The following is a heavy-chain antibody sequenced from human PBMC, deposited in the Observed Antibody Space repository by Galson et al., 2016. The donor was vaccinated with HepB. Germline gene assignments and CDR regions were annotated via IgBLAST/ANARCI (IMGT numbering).Heavy chain of an antibody. J-gene: IGHJ3*02. D-gene: IGHD6-6*01. CDR2: IFTYGST. CDR1: GASVSSGGYH. CDR3: ATRISPRPFDI. Sequence: LSLTCSVSGASVSSGGYHWTWIRQSAGKGLEWVGRIFTYGSTNYNPSLRSRATVSLDTSKNQFSLRLDSMTAADSGIYHCATRISPRPFDIWGRGTMVTVSS. V-gene: IGHV4-61*02.